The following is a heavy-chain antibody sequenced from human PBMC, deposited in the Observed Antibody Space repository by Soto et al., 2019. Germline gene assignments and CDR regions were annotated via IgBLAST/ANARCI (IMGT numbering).Heavy chain of an antibody. CDR2: IRSKANSYAT. Sequence: GGSLRLSCAASGFTFSGSAMHWVRQASGKGLEWVGRIRSKANSYATAYAASVKGRFTISRDDSKNTAYLQMNSLKTEDTAVYYCTSTPGSYSLPWGQGTLVTVSS. V-gene: IGHV3-73*01. CDR3: TSTPGSYSLP. CDR1: GFTFSGSA. D-gene: IGHD3-10*01. J-gene: IGHJ5*02.